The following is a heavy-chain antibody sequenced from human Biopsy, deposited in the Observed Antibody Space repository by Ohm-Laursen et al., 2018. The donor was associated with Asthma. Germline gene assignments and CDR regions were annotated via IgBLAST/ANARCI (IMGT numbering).Heavy chain of an antibody. CDR2: IYYSGTT. J-gene: IGHJ6*02. Sequence: SDTLSLTCTVSGGYIDSHDWSWGWIRQPPGKGLEWIGSIYYSGTTYYNPSLESRVTVSADTSKNQFSLKLTSVTAADTAVYYCVRGSSSWHHGPFHYYYGLDVWGQGTTATVSS. CDR1: GGYIDSHDWS. CDR3: VRGSSSWHHGPFHYYYGLDV. D-gene: IGHD6-13*01. V-gene: IGHV4-39*01.